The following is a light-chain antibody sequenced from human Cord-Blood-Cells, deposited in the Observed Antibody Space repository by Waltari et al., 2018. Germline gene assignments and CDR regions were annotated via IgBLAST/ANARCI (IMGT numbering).Light chain of an antibody. CDR3: CSYAGSYTYV. V-gene: IGLV2-11*01. CDR1: SSNVGGYNY. J-gene: IGLJ1*01. Sequence: QSALTQTRSSSGSPGQSVTISCTGTSSNVGGYNYLSWYQQHPGKPPKLMIYDVSKRPSGVPDRFSGSKSGNTASLTISGLQAEDEADYYCCSYAGSYTYVFGTGTKVTVL. CDR2: DVS.